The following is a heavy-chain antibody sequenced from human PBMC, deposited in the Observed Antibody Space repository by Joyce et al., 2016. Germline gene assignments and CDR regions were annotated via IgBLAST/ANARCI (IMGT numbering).Heavy chain of an antibody. CDR1: GYTFTGNF. CDR2: INPNNGGT. Sequence: QVQLVQSGAEVRKPGATVKVSCRASGYTFTGNFIHWVRQAPGQGLEWIGWINPNNGGTKYVEKFQGRVTMTRDTSINTVYMELSGLKSDDTAVYFCVRPGRVLRGVNYNYFDPWGQGTLVTVSS. V-gene: IGHV1-2*02. D-gene: IGHD3-10*01. J-gene: IGHJ5*02. CDR3: VRPGRVLRGVNYNYFDP.